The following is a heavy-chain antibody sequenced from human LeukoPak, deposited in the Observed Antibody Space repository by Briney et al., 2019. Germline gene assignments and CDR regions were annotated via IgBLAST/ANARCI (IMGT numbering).Heavy chain of an antibody. CDR1: GYTFANSY. CDR3: ASGVSGSYHGLDY. Sequence: ASVKVSCKASGYTFANSYIHWVRQAPGQGLEWMGLINPSGGHTTYTQKYQGRVTMTRDMSTSTVYMELASLRSEDTAVYYCASGVSGSYHGLDYWGQGTLVTVSS. V-gene: IGHV1-46*01. J-gene: IGHJ4*02. CDR2: INPSGGHT. D-gene: IGHD1-26*01.